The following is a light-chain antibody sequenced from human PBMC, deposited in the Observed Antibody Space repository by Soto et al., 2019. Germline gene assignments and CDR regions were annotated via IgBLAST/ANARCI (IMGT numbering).Light chain of an antibody. CDR1: SGHSNYA. J-gene: IGLJ3*02. V-gene: IGLV4-69*02. CDR3: QTWGAGIRV. Sequence: QLVLTQSPSASASLGASVRLTCTLSSGHSNYAIAWHQQQPEKGPRYLMRVNSDGSHSEGDGIPARFSGSSSGAERYLTISSLQSEDEADYYCQTWGAGIRVFGGGTKVTVL. CDR2: VNSDGSH.